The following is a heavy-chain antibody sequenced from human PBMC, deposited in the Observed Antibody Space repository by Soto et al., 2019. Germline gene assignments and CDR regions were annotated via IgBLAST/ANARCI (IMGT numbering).Heavy chain of an antibody. CDR1: GFTFSSYG. CDR3: ASPLLVKGGWFDP. Sequence: GGSLRLSCAASGFTFSSYGMHWVRQAPGKGLEWVAVISYDGSNKYYADSVKGRFTISRDNSKNTLYLQMNSLRAEDTAVYYCASPLLVKGGWFDPWGQGTLVTVSS. D-gene: IGHD3-9*01. V-gene: IGHV3-30*03. CDR2: ISYDGSNK. J-gene: IGHJ5*02.